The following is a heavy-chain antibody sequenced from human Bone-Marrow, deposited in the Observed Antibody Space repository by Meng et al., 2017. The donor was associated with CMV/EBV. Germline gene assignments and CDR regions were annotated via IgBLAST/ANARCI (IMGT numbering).Heavy chain of an antibody. D-gene: IGHD3-10*01. J-gene: IGHJ4*02. V-gene: IGHV3-30*03. Sequence: GESLKISCAASGFTFSSYSMNWVRQAPGKGLEWVTVISYDGSNKYYADSVKGRFTISRDNSKNTLYLQMNSLRTEDTAVYYCARAPGSHIDYWGQGTLVTVSS. CDR1: GFTFSSYS. CDR2: ISYDGSNK. CDR3: ARAPGSHIDY.